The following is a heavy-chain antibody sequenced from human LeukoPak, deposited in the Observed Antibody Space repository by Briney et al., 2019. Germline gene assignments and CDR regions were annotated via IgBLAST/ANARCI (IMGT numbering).Heavy chain of an antibody. V-gene: IGHV4-30-2*01. CDR3: ARGYSDYPYFFDS. CDR2: IFHSGST. J-gene: IGHJ4*02. D-gene: IGHD5-12*01. Sequence: PSQTLSLTCAVSGGSISSGTYSWNWIRQPPGKGLEWVGYIFHSGSTYYSPSLKSRVTISVDTSKAQFSLQLSSVTAADTAMYYCARGYSDYPYFFDSWGQGALVTVSS. CDR1: GGSISSGTYS.